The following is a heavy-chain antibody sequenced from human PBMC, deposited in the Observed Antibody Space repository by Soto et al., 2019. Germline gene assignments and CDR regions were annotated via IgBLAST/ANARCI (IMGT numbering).Heavy chain of an antibody. J-gene: IGHJ1*01. CDR2: ISGSGGST. CDR3: AKVTIGGYRRSSLYWFQN. Sequence: PGGSLRLSCAASGFTFSSYAMSWVRQAPGKGLEWVSAISGSGGSTYYADSVKGRFTISRDNSKNTLYLQMNSLRAEDTAVYYCAKVTIGGYRRSSLYWFQNWGQGTLVTVSS. D-gene: IGHD6-6*01. V-gene: IGHV3-23*01. CDR1: GFTFSSYA.